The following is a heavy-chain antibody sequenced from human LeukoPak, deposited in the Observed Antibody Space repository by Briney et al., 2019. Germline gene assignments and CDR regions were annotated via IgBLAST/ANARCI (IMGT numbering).Heavy chain of an antibody. J-gene: IGHJ4*02. Sequence: GGSLRLSCAASGFTFSSYGMHWVRQAPGKGLEWVAFIRYDGSNKYYADSVKGRFTISRDNSKNTLYLQMNSLRAEDTAVYYCAKDGQNYDFWSGYYLPDYWGQGTLVTVSS. CDR2: IRYDGSNK. D-gene: IGHD3-3*01. CDR3: AKDGQNYDFWSGYYLPDY. V-gene: IGHV3-30*02. CDR1: GFTFSSYG.